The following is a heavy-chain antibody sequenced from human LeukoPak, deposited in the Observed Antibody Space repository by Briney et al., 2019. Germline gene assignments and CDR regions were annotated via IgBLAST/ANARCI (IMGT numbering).Heavy chain of an antibody. CDR3: ARNIRSNPLVYYFDY. CDR1: GGSISSSDCY. Sequence: SETLSLTCTVSGGSISSSDCYWGWIRQPPGKGLEWIGYIYNSGSTNYNPSLKSRVTISVDTSKKQFSLKLSSVTVADTAVYYCARNIRSNPLVYYFDYWGQGTLVTVST. V-gene: IGHV4-61*05. D-gene: IGHD2-8*02. CDR2: IYNSGST. J-gene: IGHJ4*02.